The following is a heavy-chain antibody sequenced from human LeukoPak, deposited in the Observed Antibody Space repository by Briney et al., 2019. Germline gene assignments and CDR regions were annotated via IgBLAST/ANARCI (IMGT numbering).Heavy chain of an antibody. CDR3: ARGRYSSSINSMDV. J-gene: IGHJ6*02. V-gene: IGHV1-69*05. CDR1: GGTFSSYT. CDR2: IIPIFGTA. Sequence: SVKVSCKASGGTFSSYTISWVRQAPGQGLEWMGGIIPIFGTANYAQKFQGRVTITTDESTSTAYMELSSLRSEDTAVYYCARGRYSSSINSMDVWGQGTTVTVSS. D-gene: IGHD6-6*01.